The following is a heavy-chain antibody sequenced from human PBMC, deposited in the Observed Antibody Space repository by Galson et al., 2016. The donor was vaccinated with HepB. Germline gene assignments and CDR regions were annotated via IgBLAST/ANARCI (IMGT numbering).Heavy chain of an antibody. CDR2: IYWDDDK. J-gene: IGHJ4*02. CDR1: GLSLRTSGVG. D-gene: IGHD3-3*01. V-gene: IGHV2-5*02. Sequence: PALVKPTQTLTLTCTFSGLSLRTSGVGVGWIRQPPGRALEWLALIYWDDDKRYSPSLKSRLTITKDTSENQVVLTMTNMDPVDTATYYCAHLNNDFWSGFYTLGFFYFDYWGQGALVSVSS. CDR3: AHLNNDFWSGFYTLGFFYFDY.